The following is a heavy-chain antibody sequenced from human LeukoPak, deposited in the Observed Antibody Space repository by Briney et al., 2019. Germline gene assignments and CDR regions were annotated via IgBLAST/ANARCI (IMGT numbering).Heavy chain of an antibody. Sequence: ASVKASCKAYGYTFTSYYMHWVRQAPGQGLEWMGIINPIGGSTSYAQKFQGRATMTRDTSTSTVYMELSSLRSEDTAVYYCARAGYDSSGYYSYWGQGTLVTVSS. CDR2: INPIGGST. CDR3: ARAGYDSSGYYSY. J-gene: IGHJ4*02. V-gene: IGHV1-46*01. D-gene: IGHD3-22*01. CDR1: GYTFTSYY.